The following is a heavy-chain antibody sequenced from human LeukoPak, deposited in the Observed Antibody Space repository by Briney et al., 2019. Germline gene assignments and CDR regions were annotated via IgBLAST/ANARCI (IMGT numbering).Heavy chain of an antibody. CDR1: GGSITSYF. D-gene: IGHD5-24*01. CDR2: ISYTGST. Sequence: SETLSLTCTVSGGSITSYFWSWIRQPPGKGLEWIGYISYTGSTNYNPSLKSRVTMSVDTSKKQVSLRLTSVTAADTAVYYCARRDDYNQGIDYWGQGALVTVSS. J-gene: IGHJ4*02. CDR3: ARRDDYNQGIDY. V-gene: IGHV4-59*01.